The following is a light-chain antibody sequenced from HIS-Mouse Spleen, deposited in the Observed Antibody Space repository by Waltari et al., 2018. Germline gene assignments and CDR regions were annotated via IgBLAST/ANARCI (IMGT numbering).Light chain of an antibody. CDR1: PSVLYSSNNKNN. Sequence: DIVMTQSPDSLAVSLGERATINCKSSPSVLYSSNNKNNLAWYQQKPGQPPKLLISWASTRESGVPDRFSGSGSGTDFTLTISSLQAEDVAVYYCQQYYSTPLTFGGGTKVEIK. V-gene: IGKV4-1*01. J-gene: IGKJ4*01. CDR2: WAS. CDR3: QQYYSTPLT.